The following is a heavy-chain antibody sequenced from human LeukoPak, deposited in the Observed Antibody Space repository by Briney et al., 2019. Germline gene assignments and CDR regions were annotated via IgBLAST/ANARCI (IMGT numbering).Heavy chain of an antibody. V-gene: IGHV3-21*01. D-gene: IGHD1-1*01. CDR2: ISGDSTYI. CDR3: ARVSGRLERQGDLDY. Sequence: PGGSLSLSCAASGFTFASYSMNWVRQAPGKGLEWVSSISGDSTYIYNAGSVKGRFTISRDNAQASLYLQMISLRADDTAVYYCARVSGRLERQGDLDYWGQGTLVIVSS. J-gene: IGHJ4*02. CDR1: GFTFASYS.